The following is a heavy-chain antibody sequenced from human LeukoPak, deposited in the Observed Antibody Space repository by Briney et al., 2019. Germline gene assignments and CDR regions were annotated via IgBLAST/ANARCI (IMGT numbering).Heavy chain of an antibody. CDR1: GFTFSTNP. V-gene: IGHV3-23*01. J-gene: IGHJ3*02. CDR3: VKEHVDRALTRSFEI. D-gene: IGHD3-10*01. Sequence: GGSLRLSCAASGFTFSTNPMSWVRQAPGKGLEWVSAISPDNTYYADSVKGRLTISRDDSKNTVYLQMNSPRTEDTARYYCVKEHVDRALTRSFEIWGQGTVVTVSS. CDR2: ISPDNT.